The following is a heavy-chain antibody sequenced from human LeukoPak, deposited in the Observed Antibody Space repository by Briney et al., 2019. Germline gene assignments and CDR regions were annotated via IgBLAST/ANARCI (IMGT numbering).Heavy chain of an antibody. V-gene: IGHV3-7*01. CDR2: IREDGTEK. CDR3: ARHVGISF. CDR1: GFTFSGAW. J-gene: IGHJ4*02. D-gene: IGHD7-27*01. Sequence: GALRPSCTASGFTFSGAWMTWVRQAPGKGLEWVANIREDGTEKNYVDSVKGRFTISRDNAKNSLFLQMSNLRDDDTAIYYCARHVGISFWGQGTLVTVSS.